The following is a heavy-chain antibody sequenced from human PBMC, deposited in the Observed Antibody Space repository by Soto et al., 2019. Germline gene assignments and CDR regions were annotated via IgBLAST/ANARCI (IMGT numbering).Heavy chain of an antibody. CDR2: VYYTGST. CDR3: ARSVAVPGAHIDY. D-gene: IGHD6-19*01. CDR1: GGSISGSY. J-gene: IGHJ4*02. V-gene: IGHV4-59*01. Sequence: SETRSLTCSVSGGSISGSYWSWIRQSPGKGLEWLGYVYYTGSTNYSPSLRSRVSISVDTSKNEFSLRLSSVTAADTAVYFCARSVAVPGAHIDYWGQGTQVTVSS.